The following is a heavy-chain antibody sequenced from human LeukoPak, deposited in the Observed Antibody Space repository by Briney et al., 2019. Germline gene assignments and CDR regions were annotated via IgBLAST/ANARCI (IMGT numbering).Heavy chain of an antibody. CDR1: GGSISSYY. CDR3: ARDGYSSGWSYFDY. J-gene: IGHJ4*02. CDR2: IYYSGST. V-gene: IGHV4-59*01. D-gene: IGHD6-19*01. Sequence: SETLSLTCTVSGGSISSYYWSWIRQPPGKGLEWIGYIYYSGSTNYNPSLKSRVTIPVDTSKNQFSLKLSSVTAADTAVYYCARDGYSSGWSYFDYWGQGTLVTVSS.